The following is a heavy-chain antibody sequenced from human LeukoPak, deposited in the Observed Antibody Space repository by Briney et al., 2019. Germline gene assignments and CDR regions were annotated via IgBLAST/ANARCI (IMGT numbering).Heavy chain of an antibody. Sequence: GSLSLSCVASGFPFRTYAMHWARQAPGKGLEWVAVILYDGNNKYYADSVKGRFTISRDKSKNTLSLQMNSLRAEDTAVYYCAQQVGYCSSGSCYFTYWGQGTLVTVSS. V-gene: IGHV3-30-3*01. CDR1: GFPFRTYA. D-gene: IGHD2-15*01. CDR3: AQQVGYCSSGSCYFTY. CDR2: ILYDGNNK. J-gene: IGHJ1*01.